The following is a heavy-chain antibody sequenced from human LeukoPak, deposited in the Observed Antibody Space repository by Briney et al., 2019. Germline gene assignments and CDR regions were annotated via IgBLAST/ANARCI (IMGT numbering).Heavy chain of an antibody. V-gene: IGHV4-39*01. J-gene: IGHJ4*02. Sequence: SETLSLTCTVSGGSISSSSYYWGWIRQPPGKGLEWIGSIYYSGSTYYNPSLKSRVTISVDTSKNQFSLKLSSVTAADTAVYYCARPQQWLGYFDYWGQGTLVTVSS. CDR1: GGSISSSSYY. CDR2: IYYSGST. D-gene: IGHD6-19*01. CDR3: ARPQQWLGYFDY.